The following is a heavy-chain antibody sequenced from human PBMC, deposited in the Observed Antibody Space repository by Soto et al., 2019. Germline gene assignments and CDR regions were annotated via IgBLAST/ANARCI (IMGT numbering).Heavy chain of an antibody. V-gene: IGHV3-23*01. CDR2: ISGSGGST. CDR3: AKKMVYDDGRYCYYGMDV. Sequence: GGSLKLSCATPGFTFSSYAVSWVGRASGKGLEWVSAISGSGGSTYYADSVKGRFTISRDNSKNTLYLQMNSLRAEDTAVYYCAKKMVYDDGRYCYYGMDVWGQGT. CDR1: GFTFSSYA. D-gene: IGHD2-8*01. J-gene: IGHJ6*02.